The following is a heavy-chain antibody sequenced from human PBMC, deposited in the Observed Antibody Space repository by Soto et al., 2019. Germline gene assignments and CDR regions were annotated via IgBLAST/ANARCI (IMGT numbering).Heavy chain of an antibody. V-gene: IGHV6-1*01. CDR3: ARVFGYCSSTSCYADIYYYYGMDV. J-gene: IGHJ6*02. CDR1: GDRVSSNSAA. D-gene: IGHD2-2*03. CDR2: TYYRSKWYN. Sequence: SQTLSLTCAISGDRVSSNSAAWNWIRQSPSRGLEWLGRTYYRSKWYNDYAVSVKSRITINPDTSKNQFSLQLNSVTPEDTAVYYCARVFGYCSSTSCYADIYYYYGMDVWGQGTTVTVSS.